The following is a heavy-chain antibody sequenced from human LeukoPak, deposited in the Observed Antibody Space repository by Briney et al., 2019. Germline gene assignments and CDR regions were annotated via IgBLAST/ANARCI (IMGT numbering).Heavy chain of an antibody. J-gene: IGHJ4*02. Sequence: ASLKVSCKASGYTFTGYYMHWVRQAPGQGLEWMGWINPNSGGTNYAQKFQGRVTMTRDTSISTAYMELSRLRSDDTAVYYCARAIVGATPFDYWGQGTLVTVSS. CDR1: GYTFTGYY. CDR3: ARAIVGATPFDY. CDR2: INPNSGGT. D-gene: IGHD1-26*01. V-gene: IGHV1-2*02.